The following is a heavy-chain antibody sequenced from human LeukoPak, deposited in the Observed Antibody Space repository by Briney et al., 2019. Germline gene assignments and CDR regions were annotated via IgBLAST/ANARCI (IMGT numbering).Heavy chain of an antibody. D-gene: IGHD3-3*01. J-gene: IGHJ6*03. CDR1: GFTSYDYA. CDR2: ISWNSGTL. CDR3: ARSPKYDFWSGYYTGYYYYYMDV. Sequence: GRSLRLSCTASGFTSYDYAMYWVRQAPGKGLEWVAGISWNSGTLDYADSLKGRFTISRENSKNTLYLQMNSLTAEDTAVYYCARSPKYDFWSGYYTGYYYYYMDVWGKGTTVTVSS. V-gene: IGHV3-9*02.